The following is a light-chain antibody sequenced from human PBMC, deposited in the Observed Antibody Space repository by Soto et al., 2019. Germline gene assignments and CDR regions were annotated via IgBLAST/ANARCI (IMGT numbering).Light chain of an antibody. Sequence: EIVLTQSPGTLSLSPGERATLSCRASQSFSSRYLAWYQQRPGQAPRLLIYGASTRATGIPDRFSASGSGTDFTLTISRLEPEALAVYYCQQYGAALPWAFGQGTKVEIK. CDR3: QQYGAALPWA. V-gene: IGKV3-20*01. J-gene: IGKJ1*01. CDR1: QSFSSRY. CDR2: GAS.